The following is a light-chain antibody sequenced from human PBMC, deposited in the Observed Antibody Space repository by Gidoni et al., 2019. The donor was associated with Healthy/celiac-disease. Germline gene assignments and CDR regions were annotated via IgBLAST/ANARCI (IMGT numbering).Light chain of an antibody. Sequence: DIQMTPSPSSLSASVGDRVTITCRASQSISSYLNWYQQKPGKAPKLLIYAASSLQSGVPSRFSGSGSGTDFTLTISSLQPEDFATYYCQQSYSTPWPFGQGTKVEIK. CDR1: QSISSY. CDR2: AAS. V-gene: IGKV1-39*01. J-gene: IGKJ1*01. CDR3: QQSYSTPWP.